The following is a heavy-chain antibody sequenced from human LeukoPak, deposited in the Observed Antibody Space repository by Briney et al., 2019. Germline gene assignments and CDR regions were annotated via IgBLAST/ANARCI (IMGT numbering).Heavy chain of an antibody. CDR1: GFTFSSYA. J-gene: IGHJ4*02. V-gene: IGHV3-23*01. D-gene: IGHD6-19*01. Sequence: PGGSLRLSCAASGFTFSSYAMSWVRQAPGKRLEWVSAISGSGGSTYYADPVKGRFTISRDISKNTLYLQMNSLRAEDTAVYYCAKQSAYSSGYLDYWGQGTLVTVSS. CDR3: AKQSAYSSGYLDY. CDR2: ISGSGGST.